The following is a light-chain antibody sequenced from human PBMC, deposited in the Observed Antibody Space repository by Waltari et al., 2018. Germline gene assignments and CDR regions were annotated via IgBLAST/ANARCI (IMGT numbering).Light chain of an antibody. CDR1: PSIANY. Sequence: DVQMTQSPSSLSASVGDRVTITCRASPSIANYLNWYQQKPGKVPKLLIYAASSLHSGVPSRFSGSGSGTEFTLTITNLQPEDFATYYCQQSYTTLTFGGGTKV. J-gene: IGKJ4*01. CDR3: QQSYTTLT. V-gene: IGKV1-39*01. CDR2: AAS.